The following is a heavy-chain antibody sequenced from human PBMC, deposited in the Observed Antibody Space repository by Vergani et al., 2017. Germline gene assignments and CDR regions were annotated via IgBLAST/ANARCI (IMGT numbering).Heavy chain of an antibody. V-gene: IGHV3-74*01. D-gene: IGHD3-16*01. CDR1: GFSFSTYW. CDR3: GREGDSVMTFWFDP. J-gene: IGHJ5*02. Sequence: EVQLEESGGGLVHPGESLRLSCAASGFSFSTYWMHWVRQAPGEGPVWVSRINYDGSTSSYADSVRGRVTISRDNARNTLYLQMNSVRDEDTAVYYGGREGDSVMTFWFDPRGQGTRVTVSS. CDR2: INYDGSTS.